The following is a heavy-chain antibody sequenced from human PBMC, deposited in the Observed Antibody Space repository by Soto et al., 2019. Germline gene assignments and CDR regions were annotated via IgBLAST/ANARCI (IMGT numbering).Heavy chain of an antibody. CDR1: GFTFDDYA. CDR2: ISWNSGSV. D-gene: IGHD2-2*02. J-gene: IGHJ3*02. Sequence: ESGGGLVQPGRSLRLSCAASGFTFDDYAMHWVRQAPGKGLEWVSGISWNSGSVGYADSVKGRFTISRDNAKNSLYLQMNSLRAEDTALYYCAKDQCSSISCYTAAFDIWGQGTMVTVSS. V-gene: IGHV3-9*01. CDR3: AKDQCSSISCYTAAFDI.